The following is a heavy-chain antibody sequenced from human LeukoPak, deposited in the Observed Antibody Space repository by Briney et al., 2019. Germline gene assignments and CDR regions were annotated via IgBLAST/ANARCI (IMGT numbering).Heavy chain of an antibody. CDR1: GXSISSYY. V-gene: IGHV4-59*08. CDR2: THYSGST. D-gene: IGHD6-19*01. Sequence: SETLSLTCTVSGXSISSYYWGWIRQPPGKGLEWIGYTHYSGSTKYNPSLKSRVTMSVDTSKNQFSLQLTSVTAADTAVYYCAKHRVALAGSYFDYWGQGTLVTVSS. J-gene: IGHJ4*02. CDR3: AKHRVALAGSYFDY.